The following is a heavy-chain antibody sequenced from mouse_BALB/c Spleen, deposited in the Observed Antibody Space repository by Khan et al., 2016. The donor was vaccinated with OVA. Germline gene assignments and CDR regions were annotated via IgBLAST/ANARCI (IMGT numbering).Heavy chain of an antibody. Sequence: QVQLQQSGPEPVRPGASVKISCKGSGYNFADSGMHWVRQSHAKSLEWIGVISTYYGNIKYNQKFEGRATMTVDKSSSTAYMELASLTSEDSAVYFCSRDGISEFAYWGQGTLVTVSA. CDR2: ISTYYGNI. CDR1: GYNFADSG. J-gene: IGHJ3*01. CDR3: SRDGISEFAY. V-gene: IGHV1S137*01. D-gene: IGHD2-3*01.